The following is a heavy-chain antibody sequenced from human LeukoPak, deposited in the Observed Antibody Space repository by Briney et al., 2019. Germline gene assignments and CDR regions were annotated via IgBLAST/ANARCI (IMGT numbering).Heavy chain of an antibody. D-gene: IGHD6-13*01. Sequence: GGSLRLSCAASGFPFSNYWMMWVRQAPGKGLEWVSSISSSSSYIYYADSVKGRFTISRDNAKNSLYLQMNSLRAEDTAVYYCARDWSAAAPWGQGTLVTVSS. CDR1: GFPFSNYW. CDR3: ARDWSAAAP. CDR2: ISSSSSYI. V-gene: IGHV3-21*01. J-gene: IGHJ5*02.